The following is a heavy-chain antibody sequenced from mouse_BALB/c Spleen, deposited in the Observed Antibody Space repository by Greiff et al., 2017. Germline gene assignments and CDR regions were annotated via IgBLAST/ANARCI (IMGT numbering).Heavy chain of an antibody. CDR3: ARRGPQAGAMDY. Sequence: QVQLQQSGAELAKPGASVKMSCKASGYTFTSYWMHWVKQRPGQGLEWIGYINPSTGYTEYNQKFKDKATLTADKSSSTAYMQLSSLTSEDSAVFYGARRGPQAGAMDYWGQGTSVTVSS. CDR1: GYTFTSYW. J-gene: IGHJ4*01. D-gene: IGHD3-3*01. CDR2: INPSTGYT. V-gene: IGHV1-7*01.